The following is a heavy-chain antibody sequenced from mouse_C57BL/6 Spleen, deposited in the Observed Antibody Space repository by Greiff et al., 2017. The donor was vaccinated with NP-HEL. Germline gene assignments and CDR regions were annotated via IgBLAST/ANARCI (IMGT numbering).Heavy chain of an antibody. CDR2: ISYDGSN. D-gene: IGHD1-1*01. V-gene: IGHV3-6*01. CDR3: ARGGYYGSSYVWFAY. Sequence: VQLKESGPGLVKPSQSLSLTCSVTGYSITRGYYWNWIRQVPGNKLEWMGYISYDGSNNYNPSLKNRISITRDTSKNQFFLKVNSVTTEDTATYYCARGGYYGSSYVWFAYWGQGTLVTVSA. CDR1: GYSITRGYY. J-gene: IGHJ3*01.